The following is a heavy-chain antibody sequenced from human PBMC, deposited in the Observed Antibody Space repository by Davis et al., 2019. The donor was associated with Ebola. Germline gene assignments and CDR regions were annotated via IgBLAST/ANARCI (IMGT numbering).Heavy chain of an antibody. Sequence: GGSLRLSCIASGFTFINAWVNWVRQAPGKGLEWIGRIKGKADGETTDYAAPVRGRFTISRDSKNTLSLQMNGLKTEDTAVYYCSTESSSGYSDYWGQGTLVTVSP. V-gene: IGHV3-15*01. CDR1: GFTFINAW. CDR2: IKGKADGETT. CDR3: STESSSGYSDY. J-gene: IGHJ4*02. D-gene: IGHD3-22*01.